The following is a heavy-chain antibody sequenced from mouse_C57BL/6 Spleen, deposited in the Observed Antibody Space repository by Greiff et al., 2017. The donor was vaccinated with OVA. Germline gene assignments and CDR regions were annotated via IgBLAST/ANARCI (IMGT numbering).Heavy chain of an antibody. J-gene: IGHJ3*01. CDR2: IYPGSGST. V-gene: IGHV1-55*01. CDR3: ARRGVTTGIAY. Sequence: QVQLQQPGAELVKPGASVKMSCKASGYTFTSYWITWVKQRPGQGLEWIGDIYPGSGSTNYTEKFKSKATLTVDTSSSTAYMQLSSLTSEDAAVYYCARRGVTTGIAYWGQGTLVTVSA. D-gene: IGHD2-2*01. CDR1: GYTFTSYW.